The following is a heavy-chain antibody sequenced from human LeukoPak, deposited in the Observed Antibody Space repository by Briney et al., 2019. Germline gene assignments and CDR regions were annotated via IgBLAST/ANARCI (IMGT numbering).Heavy chain of an antibody. D-gene: IGHD3-22*01. CDR3: ARALDYYDSRIPDYYYYYGMDV. CDR2: IIPIFGTA. J-gene: IGHJ6*02. CDR1: GGTFSSYA. Sequence: ASVTVSCTASGGTFSSYAISWVRQAPGQGLEWMGGIIPIFGTANYAQKFQGRVTITADESTSTAYMELSSLRSEDTAVYYCARALDYYDSRIPDYYYYYGMDVWGQGTTVTVSS. V-gene: IGHV1-69*13.